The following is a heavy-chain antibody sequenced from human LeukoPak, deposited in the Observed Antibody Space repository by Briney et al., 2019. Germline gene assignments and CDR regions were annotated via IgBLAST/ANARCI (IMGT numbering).Heavy chain of an antibody. CDR3: ARDGGLNGIYLGFDY. V-gene: IGHV3-21*01. J-gene: IGHJ4*02. CDR1: GFTFSSYS. Sequence: GGSLRLSCAASGFTFSSYSMNWVRQAPGKGLEWVSSISSRSNYIYYADSVKGRFTISRDNAKNSLYLQMNSLRAEDTAVYYCARDGGLNGIYLGFDYWGQGTLVTVSS. D-gene: IGHD2-8*01. CDR2: ISSRSNYI.